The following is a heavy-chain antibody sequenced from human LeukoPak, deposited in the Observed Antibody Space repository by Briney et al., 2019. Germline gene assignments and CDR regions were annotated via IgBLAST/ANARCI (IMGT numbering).Heavy chain of an antibody. CDR2: IYYSWST. J-gene: IGHJ4*02. CDR1: GGAICSYT. D-gene: IGHD3-22*01. V-gene: IGHV4-59*11. CDR3: ARGADSSSYYPVFYFAY. Sequence: SETLWPSPTVSGGAICSYTTDWIRQPPGKGLEWIGYIYYSWSTNYNPSLTSRVTVSVDTSKNQFSLKLSSVTAADTAVYYCARGADSSSYYPVFYFAYWGQGTLVTVSS.